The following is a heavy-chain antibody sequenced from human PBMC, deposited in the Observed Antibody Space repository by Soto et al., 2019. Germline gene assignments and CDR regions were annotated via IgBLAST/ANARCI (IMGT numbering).Heavy chain of an antibody. D-gene: IGHD6-6*01. CDR3: ARGVYSSSFLFNY. CDR2: ISTSGSTI. Sequence: GGSLRLSCAASGFTFRSCEMNWVRQAPGKGLEWVSYISTSGSTIYYADSVKGRFTISRDNAKNSLYLQMNSLRAEDTAIYYCARGVYSSSFLFNYWGQGTLVTVS. V-gene: IGHV3-48*03. CDR1: GFTFRSCE. J-gene: IGHJ4*02.